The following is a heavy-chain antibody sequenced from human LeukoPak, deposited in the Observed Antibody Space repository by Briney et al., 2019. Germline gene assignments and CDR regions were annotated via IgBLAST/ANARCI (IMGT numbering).Heavy chain of an antibody. J-gene: IGHJ4*02. V-gene: IGHV3-11*01. Sequence: GESLRLSCAASGFTFSYYYMSWIRQAPGKGLEMDSYNSSRGSTIYYADSVKGRFTISRDNDKNSLYLQMNSLRAEDTAVYYCARSYEYYYDSSGYYGYWGQGTLVTVSS. CDR2: NSSRGSTI. CDR3: ARSYEYYYDSSGYYGY. CDR1: GFTFSYYY. D-gene: IGHD3-22*01.